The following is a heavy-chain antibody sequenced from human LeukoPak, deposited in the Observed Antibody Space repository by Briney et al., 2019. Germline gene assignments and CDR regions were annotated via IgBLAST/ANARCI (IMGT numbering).Heavy chain of an antibody. J-gene: IGHJ4*02. CDR2: IWYDGSNK. V-gene: IGHV3-33*01. D-gene: IGHD6-25*01. Sequence: PGGSLRLSCAASGFTFSSYAMHWVRQAPGKGLEWVAVIWYDGSNKYYADSVKGRFTIARDHSKNTLYLQMKSLRAEDTDVYYCARELEIAAAGTLGYWGQGTLVSVSS. CDR1: GFTFSSYA. CDR3: ARELEIAAAGTLGY.